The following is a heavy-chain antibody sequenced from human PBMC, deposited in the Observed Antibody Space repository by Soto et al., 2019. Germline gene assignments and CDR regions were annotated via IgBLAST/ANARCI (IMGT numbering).Heavy chain of an antibody. V-gene: IGHV4-31*03. CDR3: ARSKAAAIDY. CDR1: GCSIISGGYY. CDR2: IYYSGST. D-gene: IGHD2-2*01. Sequence: SETLSLTCTVSGCSIISGGYYWSWIRQHPGKGLEWIGYIYYSGSTYYNPSLKSRVTISVDTSKNQFSLKLSSVTAADTAVYYCARSKAAAIDYWGQGTLVTVSS. J-gene: IGHJ4*02.